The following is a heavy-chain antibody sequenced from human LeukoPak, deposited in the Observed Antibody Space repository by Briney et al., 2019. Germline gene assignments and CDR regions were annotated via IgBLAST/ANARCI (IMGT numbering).Heavy chain of an antibody. V-gene: IGHV3-7*01. J-gene: IGHJ4*02. CDR3: ARDSGHVDTAMAYDY. D-gene: IGHD5-18*01. CDR1: GFTFTRYW. CDR2: IKQDGSAK. Sequence: PGGSLRLSCAASGFTFTRYWMSWVRQAPGKELQWVANIKQDGSAKYYVDSVKGRFTISRDNAKNSLYLQMNSLRAEDTAVYYCARDSGHVDTAMAYDYWGQGTLVTVSS.